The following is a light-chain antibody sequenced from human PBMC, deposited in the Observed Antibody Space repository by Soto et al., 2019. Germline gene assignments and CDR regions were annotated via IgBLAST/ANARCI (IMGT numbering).Light chain of an antibody. CDR3: SSFATSTTYV. V-gene: IGLV2-18*02. J-gene: IGLJ1*01. Sequence: QSALTQPPSVSGSPGQSVAISCSGSSSDVGSNNRVSWYQQSPGTAPKLMIYDVTNRPSGVPYRFSGAKSGNTASLTISGLQAEDEADYYYSSFATSTTYVFGTGTKLTVL. CDR1: SSDVGSNNR. CDR2: DVT.